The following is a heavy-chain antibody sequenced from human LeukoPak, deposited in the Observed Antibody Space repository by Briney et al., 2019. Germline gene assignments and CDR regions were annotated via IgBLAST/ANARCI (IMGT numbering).Heavy chain of an antibody. J-gene: IGHJ4*02. Sequence: SVKVSCKASGGTFISYAISWVRQAPGQGLEWMGGIIPIFGTANYAQKFQGRVTITADKSTSTAYMELSSLRSEDTAVYYCARGVAVAGIYFDYWGQGTLVTVSS. D-gene: IGHD6-19*01. CDR2: IIPIFGTA. CDR1: GGTFISYA. CDR3: ARGVAVAGIYFDY. V-gene: IGHV1-69*06.